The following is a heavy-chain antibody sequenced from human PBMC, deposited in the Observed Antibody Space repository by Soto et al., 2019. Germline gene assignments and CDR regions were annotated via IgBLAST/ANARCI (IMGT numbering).Heavy chain of an antibody. J-gene: IGHJ4*02. Sequence: PGGSLSLSCTASGFTLGDYAMSWFRQPPGKGLEWVSFIRSKAYGGTTEYAASVEGRFTISRDESKSIAYLQMNSLKTEDTAVYYCTRFVLGTAGVSDYWGQGTLVTVSS. CDR2: IRSKAYGGTT. CDR3: TRFVLGTAGVSDY. D-gene: IGHD2-8*01. CDR1: GFTLGDYA. V-gene: IGHV3-49*03.